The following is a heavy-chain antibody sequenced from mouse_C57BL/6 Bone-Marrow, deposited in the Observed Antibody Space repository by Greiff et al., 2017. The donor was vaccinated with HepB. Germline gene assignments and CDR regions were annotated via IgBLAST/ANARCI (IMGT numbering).Heavy chain of an antibody. CDR3: ARQGGSSYGYFDV. Sequence: EVQRVESGGDLVKPGGSLKLSCAASGFTFSSYGMSWVRQTPDKRLEWVATISSGGSYTYYPDSVKGRFTISRDNAKNTLYLQLSSLKSEDTAMYYCARQGGSSYGYFDVWGTGTTVTVSS. CDR2: ISSGGSYT. V-gene: IGHV5-6*01. CDR1: GFTFSSYG. J-gene: IGHJ1*03. D-gene: IGHD1-1*01.